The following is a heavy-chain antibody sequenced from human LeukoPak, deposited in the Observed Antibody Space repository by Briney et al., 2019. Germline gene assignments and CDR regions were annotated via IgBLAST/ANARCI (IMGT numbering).Heavy chain of an antibody. J-gene: IGHJ4*02. CDR2: ISGSGGTT. CDR1: GFTFSSYA. V-gene: IGHV3-23*01. Sequence: QAGGSLRLSCAVSGFTFSSYAMSWVRQAPGKGLEWVSGISGSGGTTYYADSVQGRFTISRDNSKKTLFLQMSSLRAEDTAVYYCAKGDVVTAIFPLDYWGQGTLVIVSS. CDR3: AKGDVVTAIFPLDY. D-gene: IGHD5-12*01.